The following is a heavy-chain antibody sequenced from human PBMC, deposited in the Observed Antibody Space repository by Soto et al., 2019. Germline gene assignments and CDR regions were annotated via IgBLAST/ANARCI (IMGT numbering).Heavy chain of an antibody. J-gene: IGHJ4*02. CDR1: DDSINSDKFY. D-gene: IGHD3-9*01. CDR3: ARLEGLATISYYFDF. CDR2: IYYRGNA. V-gene: IGHV4-39*01. Sequence: HLQLQESGPGLVKPSETLSLMCSVSDDSINSDKFYLGWIRQPPGKGLEWIGSIYYRGNAYYNPSLQTRVTITLDSAKSQFSLKLKSVTAADSAVYFCARLEGLATISYYFDFWGPGALVTVSS.